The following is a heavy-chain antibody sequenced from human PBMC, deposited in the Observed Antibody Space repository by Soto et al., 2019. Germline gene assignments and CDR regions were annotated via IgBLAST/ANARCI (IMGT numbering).Heavy chain of an antibody. D-gene: IGHD6-13*01. J-gene: IGHJ6*02. Sequence: PGGSLRLSCAASGFTVSSDYMSWVRQAPGKGLEWVSVIYSGGSTYYADSVKGRFTISRDNSKNTLYLQMNSLRAEDTAVYYCARRHLVPGYYGRDVWGQGTTVTVSS. V-gene: IGHV3-53*01. CDR1: GFTVSSDY. CDR3: ARRHLVPGYYGRDV. CDR2: IYSGGST.